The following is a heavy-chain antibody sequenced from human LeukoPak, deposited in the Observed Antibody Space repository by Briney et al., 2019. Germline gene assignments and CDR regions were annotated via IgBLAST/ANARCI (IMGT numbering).Heavy chain of an antibody. Sequence: PSETLSLTCAVYGGSFSGYYWSWIRQPPGKGLEWIGEINHSGSTNYNPSLKSRVTISVDTPKNQFSLKLSSVTAADTAVYYCARGPGIAVAGTIYCYYGMDVWGQGTTFTVSS. CDR3: ARGPGIAVAGTIYCYYGMDV. V-gene: IGHV4-34*01. CDR2: INHSGST. CDR1: GGSFSGYY. D-gene: IGHD6-19*01. J-gene: IGHJ6*01.